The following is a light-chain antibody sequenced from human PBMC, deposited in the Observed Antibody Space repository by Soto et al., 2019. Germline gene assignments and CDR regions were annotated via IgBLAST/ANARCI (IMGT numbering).Light chain of an antibody. CDR2: SAS. CDR1: QAIGSY. CDR3: QQVDSYPRT. J-gene: IGKJ3*01. Sequence: IQLTQSPSSLSASLGDTVTITCRASQAIGSYFAWYQQRPGTAPKLLIYSASTLHSGVPSRFSGSGSGTDFTLTISSLQPEDFATYYCQQVDSYPRTFGPGTTVEI. V-gene: IGKV1-9*01.